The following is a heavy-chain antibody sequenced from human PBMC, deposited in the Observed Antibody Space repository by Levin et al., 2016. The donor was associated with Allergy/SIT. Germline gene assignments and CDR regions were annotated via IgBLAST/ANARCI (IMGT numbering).Heavy chain of an antibody. CDR2: INPNSGGT. V-gene: IGHV1-2*02. CDR3: ARQGMGDAFDI. J-gene: IGHJ3*02. D-gene: IGHD2-8*01. Sequence: WVRQAPGQGLEWMGWINPNSGGTNYAQKFQGRVTMTRDTSISTAYMELSRLRSDGTAMYYCARQGMGDAFDIWGQGTMVTVSS.